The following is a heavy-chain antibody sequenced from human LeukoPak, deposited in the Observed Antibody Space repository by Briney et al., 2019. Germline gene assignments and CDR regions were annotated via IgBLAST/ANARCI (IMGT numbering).Heavy chain of an antibody. Sequence: KTGGSLRLSCAASGFTFSSYSMNWVRQAPGKGLEWVSSISSSSSYIYYADSVKGRFTISRDNAKNSLYLQMNSLRAEDTAAYYCARDGDSSGWPDYWGQGTLVTVSS. V-gene: IGHV3-21*01. CDR1: GFTFSSYS. J-gene: IGHJ4*02. CDR3: ARDGDSSGWPDY. D-gene: IGHD6-19*01. CDR2: ISSSSSYI.